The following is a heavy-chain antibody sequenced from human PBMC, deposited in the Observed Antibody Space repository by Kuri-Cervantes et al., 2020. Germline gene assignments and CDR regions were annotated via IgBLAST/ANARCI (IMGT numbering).Heavy chain of an antibody. CDR3: AKDRGLDITAVTTPDY. D-gene: IGHD4-17*01. Sequence: GGSLRLSCTASGFTFSSYWMSWVRQTPGKGLEWVANINQDGSETYYVDSVKGRFTISRDNAKNSLYLQMNSLRAEDTAVYYCAKDRGLDITAVTTPDYWGQGTLVTVSS. CDR2: INQDGSET. J-gene: IGHJ4*02. CDR1: GFTFSSYW. V-gene: IGHV3-7*01.